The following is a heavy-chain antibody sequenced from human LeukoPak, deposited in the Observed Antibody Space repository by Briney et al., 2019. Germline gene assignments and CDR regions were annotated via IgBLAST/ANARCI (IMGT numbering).Heavy chain of an antibody. J-gene: IGHJ6*03. V-gene: IGHV4-38-2*02. CDR1: GYSISSGYY. CDR3: ARLRDYSYNYMDV. Sequence: SETLSLTCTVSGYSISSGYYWGWIRQSPGKGLEWIGSIYYSGSTYYNPPLKSRATMSVDTSKNQFSLKLSSVTAADTAVYYCARLRDYSYNYMDVWGKGTTVTISS. CDR2: IYYSGST.